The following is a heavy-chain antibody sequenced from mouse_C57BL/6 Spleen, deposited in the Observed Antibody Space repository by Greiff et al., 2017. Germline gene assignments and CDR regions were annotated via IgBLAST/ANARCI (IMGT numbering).Heavy chain of an antibody. Sequence: EVQLQQSGGGLVQPGGSLSLSCAASGFTFTDYYMSWVRQPPGKALEWLGFIRNKANGYTTEYSASVKGRFTISRDNSQSILYLQMNALRAEDSATYYCARWRGNGGTFDYWGQGTTLTVSS. CDR2: IRNKANGYTT. V-gene: IGHV7-3*01. D-gene: IGHD2-1*01. J-gene: IGHJ2*01. CDR1: GFTFTDYY. CDR3: ARWRGNGGTFDY.